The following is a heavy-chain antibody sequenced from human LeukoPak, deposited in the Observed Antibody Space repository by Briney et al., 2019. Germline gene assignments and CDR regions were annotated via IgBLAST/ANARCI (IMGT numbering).Heavy chain of an antibody. V-gene: IGHV1-3*01. CDR3: ARSGGWKLLRLVDAFDI. CDR2: INAGNGNT. Sequence: ASVKVSCKASGYTFTSYAMHWVRQAPGQRLEWMGWINAGNGNTKYSQKFQGRVTITRDTSASTAYMELSSLRSEDTAVYYCARSGGWKLLRLVDAFDIWGQGTMVTVSS. J-gene: IGHJ3*02. D-gene: IGHD1-26*01. CDR1: GYTFTSYA.